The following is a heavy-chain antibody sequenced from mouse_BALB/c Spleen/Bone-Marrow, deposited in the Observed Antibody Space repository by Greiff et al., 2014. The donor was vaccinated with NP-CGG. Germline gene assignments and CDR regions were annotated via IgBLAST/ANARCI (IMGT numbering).Heavy chain of an antibody. CDR2: ISSGGSYT. CDR3: ARPLTGAYFDY. CDR1: GFAFSSYD. J-gene: IGHJ2*01. Sequence: EVKLVESGGGLVKPGGSLKLSYAASGFAFSSYDMSWVRQTPEKRLEWVATISSGGSYTYYPDSVKGRFTISRDNARNTLYLQMSSLRSEDTALYYCARPLTGAYFDYWGQGTTLTVSS. V-gene: IGHV5-9*02. D-gene: IGHD4-1*01.